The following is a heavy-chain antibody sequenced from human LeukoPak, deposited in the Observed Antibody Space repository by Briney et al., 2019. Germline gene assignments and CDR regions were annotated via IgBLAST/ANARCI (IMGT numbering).Heavy chain of an antibody. V-gene: IGHV1-2*02. CDR2: INPNSGGT. J-gene: IGHJ6*04. D-gene: IGHD3-22*01. Sequence: ASVKVSCKASGYTFTGHYMHWVRQAPGQGLEWMGWINPNSGGTNYAQKFQGRVTMTRDTSISTAYMELSRLRSDDTAVYYCAGSKYYYDRGMDVWGKGTTVTVSS. CDR1: GYTFTGHY. CDR3: AGSKYYYDRGMDV.